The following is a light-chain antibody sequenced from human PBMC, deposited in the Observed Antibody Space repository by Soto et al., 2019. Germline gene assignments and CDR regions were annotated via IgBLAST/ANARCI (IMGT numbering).Light chain of an antibody. CDR1: SSHVGGYNY. V-gene: IGLV2-14*01. CDR3: SSYTSSSTL. J-gene: IGLJ2*01. Sequence: QSVLTQPASVSGSPGQSITISCTGTSSHVGGYNYVSWYQQHPGKAPKLMIYEVSNRPSGGSNRFSGSKSGNTASLTISGLQAEDEADYYCSSYTSSSTLFGGGTKLTVL. CDR2: EVS.